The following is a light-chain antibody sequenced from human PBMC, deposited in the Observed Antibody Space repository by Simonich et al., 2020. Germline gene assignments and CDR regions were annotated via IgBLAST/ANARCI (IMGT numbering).Light chain of an antibody. CDR3: GTWDSSLSAGV. V-gene: IGLV2-14*02. Sequence: QSALTQPASVSGSPGQSITISCTGTSSDVGSYNLVSWYHKHPGKAPKLMIYEVSKRPSGVPDRFSGSKSGNTASLGITGLQTGDEADYYCGTWDSSLSAGVFGGGTKLTVL. CDR2: EVS. J-gene: IGLJ3*02. CDR1: SSDVGSYNL.